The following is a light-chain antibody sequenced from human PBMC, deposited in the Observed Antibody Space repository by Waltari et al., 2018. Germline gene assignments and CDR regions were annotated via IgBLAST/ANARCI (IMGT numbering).Light chain of an antibody. CDR3: QQTYDTPLT. Sequence: DIQMTQASSSLSASVGDRVNITCRASRSVSSYLNWYQQKPGKAPNLLIYATSALQTGVPSRFNGSGSGTDFTLTITNLQPEDFGIYYCQQTYDTPLTFGAGTKVQLK. CDR1: RSVSSY. J-gene: IGKJ4*01. V-gene: IGKV1-39*01. CDR2: ATS.